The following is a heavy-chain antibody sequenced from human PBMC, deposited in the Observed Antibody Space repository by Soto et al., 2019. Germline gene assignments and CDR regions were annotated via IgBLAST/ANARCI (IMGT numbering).Heavy chain of an antibody. D-gene: IGHD2-2*01. CDR3: AREDIVVVPAALDV. J-gene: IGHJ6*02. Sequence: GGSLRLSCAASGFTFSSYGMHWVRQAPGKGLEWVAVIWYDGSNKYYADSVKGRFTISRDNSKNTLYLQMNSLRAEDTAVYYCAREDIVVVPAALDVWGQGTTVTVSS. CDR2: IWYDGSNK. V-gene: IGHV3-33*01. CDR1: GFTFSSYG.